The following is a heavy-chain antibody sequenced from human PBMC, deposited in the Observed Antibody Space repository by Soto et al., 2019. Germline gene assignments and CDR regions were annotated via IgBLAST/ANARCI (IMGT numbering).Heavy chain of an antibody. V-gene: IGHV1-3*01. CDR2: INADNGNT. Sequence: GASVKVSCKASGYTFTNYAMHWVRQAPGQRLEWMGWINADNGNTKYSQEFQARVTFTRDTSASTAYMELSSLRSEDTAVYYCARDHYGSGSYSPFDSWGLGTLVTVSS. D-gene: IGHD3-10*01. CDR1: GYTFTNYA. J-gene: IGHJ4*02. CDR3: ARDHYGSGSYSPFDS.